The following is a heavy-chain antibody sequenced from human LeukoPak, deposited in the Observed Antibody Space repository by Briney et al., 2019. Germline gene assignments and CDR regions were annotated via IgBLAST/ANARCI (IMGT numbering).Heavy chain of an antibody. V-gene: IGHV4-34*01. Sequence: SETLSLTCAVYGGSFSGYYWSWIRQPPGKGLEWIGEINHSGSTNYNPSLKSRVTISVDTSKNQFSLKLTSVTAADTAVYYCARFGRTVWELPLHYWGQGTLVTVSS. J-gene: IGHJ4*02. D-gene: IGHD1-26*01. CDR2: INHSGST. CDR3: ARFGRTVWELPLHY. CDR1: GGSFSGYY.